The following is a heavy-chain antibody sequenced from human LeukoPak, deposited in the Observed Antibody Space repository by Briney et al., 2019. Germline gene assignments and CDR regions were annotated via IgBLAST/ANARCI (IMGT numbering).Heavy chain of an antibody. Sequence: SETLSLTCAVYGGSFSGYYWSWIRQPPGKGLEWIGEINHSGSTNYNPSLKSRVTISVDTSKNQFSLKLSSVTAADTAVYYCARDSYHYFDYWGQGTLVTVSS. CDR3: ARDSYHYFDY. CDR1: GGSFSGYY. V-gene: IGHV4-34*01. D-gene: IGHD2-15*01. J-gene: IGHJ4*02. CDR2: INHSGST.